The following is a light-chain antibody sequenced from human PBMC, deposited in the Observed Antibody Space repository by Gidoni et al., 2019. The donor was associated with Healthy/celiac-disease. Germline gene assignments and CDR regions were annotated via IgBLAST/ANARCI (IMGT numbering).Light chain of an antibody. CDR1: QSISSY. CDR2: AAS. Sequence: DIQMTQSPSSLSASVGDRVTITCRASQSISSYLNWYQQKPGKAPKLLIYAASSLQSGVPSRFSGSGSGTDFTLPITSLPPEDFATYYCQQSYSTPPALGGGTKVEI. CDR3: QQSYSTPPA. V-gene: IGKV1-39*01. J-gene: IGKJ4*01.